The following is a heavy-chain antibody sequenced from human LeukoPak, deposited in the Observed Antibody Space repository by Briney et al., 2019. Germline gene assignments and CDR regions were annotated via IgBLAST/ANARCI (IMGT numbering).Heavy chain of an antibody. V-gene: IGHV3-53*01. CDR1: GFTVSNTF. CDR3: ARAVSNDYATY. J-gene: IGHJ4*02. D-gene: IGHD4-17*01. CDR2: IYSGGTT. Sequence: GGSLRLSCAASGFTVSNTFMTWVRQAPGMGLEWVSIIYSGGTTYYSDPVKGRFTVSRDNSGNTLYLQMNSLRVDDTAVYFCARAVSNDYATYWGQGTLVTVSS.